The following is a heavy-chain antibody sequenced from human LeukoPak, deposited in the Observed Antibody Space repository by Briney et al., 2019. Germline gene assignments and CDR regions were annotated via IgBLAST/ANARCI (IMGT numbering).Heavy chain of an antibody. V-gene: IGHV3-74*01. CDR2: IDIDGGT. CDR1: GFTFSHHN. CDR3: ARDLEYTFDY. D-gene: IGHD2/OR15-2a*01. Sequence: GGSLKLSCAASGFTFSHHNMHWVRQAPGKGLVWVARIDIDGGTGYADSVKGRFTISRDNAKNTVYLQMNSLRAEDTAVYYCARDLEYTFDYWGQGTSVTVSS. J-gene: IGHJ4*02.